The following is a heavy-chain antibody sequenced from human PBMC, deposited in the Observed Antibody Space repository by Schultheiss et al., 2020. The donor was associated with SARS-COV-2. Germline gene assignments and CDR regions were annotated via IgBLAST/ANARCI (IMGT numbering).Heavy chain of an antibody. V-gene: IGHV4-59*01. D-gene: IGHD3-9*01. CDR3: ARDYDILTGYYHAEYFQH. CDR1: GGSISSYY. CDR2: IYYSGST. Sequence: SETLSLTCTVSGGSISSYYWSWIRQPPGKGLEWIGYIYYSGSTNYNPSLKSRVTISVDTSKNQFSLKLSSVTAADTAVYYCARDYDILTGYYHAEYFQHWGQGTLVTVSS. J-gene: IGHJ1*01.